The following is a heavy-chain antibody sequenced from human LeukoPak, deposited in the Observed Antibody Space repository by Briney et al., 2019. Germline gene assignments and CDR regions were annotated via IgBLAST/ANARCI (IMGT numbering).Heavy chain of an antibody. D-gene: IGHD6-19*01. CDR1: GFTFSSYA. CDR2: ISGSGGST. J-gene: IGHJ5*02. Sequence: GGSLRLSCAASGFTFSSYAMSWVRQAPGKGLEWVSAISGSGGSTYYADSVKGRFTISRDNSKNTLYLQMNSLRAEDTAVYYCAKSRADSSGWYSSTWFDPWGQGTLVTVSP. V-gene: IGHV3-23*01. CDR3: AKSRADSSGWYSSTWFDP.